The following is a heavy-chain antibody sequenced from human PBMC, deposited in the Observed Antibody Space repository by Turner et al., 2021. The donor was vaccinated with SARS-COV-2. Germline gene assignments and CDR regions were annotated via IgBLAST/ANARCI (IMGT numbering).Heavy chain of an antibody. CDR2: ISPTGTTI. Sequence: EVHLVESGGGLVQPGGSLRLSCAASGLTFSNYDMNWVRQAPGKGLEWVSYISPTGTTIYYADSVKGRFTISRDNAKNSLYLQMNSLRAEDTAVYYCARVFPEVAGYSSSWYSYYYGMDVWGQGTTVTVSS. J-gene: IGHJ6*02. CDR3: ARVFPEVAGYSSSWYSYYYGMDV. CDR1: GLTFSNYD. V-gene: IGHV3-48*03. D-gene: IGHD6-13*01.